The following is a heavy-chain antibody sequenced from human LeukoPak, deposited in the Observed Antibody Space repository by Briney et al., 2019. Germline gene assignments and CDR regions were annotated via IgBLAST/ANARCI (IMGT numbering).Heavy chain of an antibody. Sequence: GGSLRLSCVASGITFSDYWMSWVRQAPGKGLEWVGRIKSKGDGETIDYNTPGKGRFSISRDDSKNTLYLQMNSLKDEDTAMYYCTVRSSIWSQGTLVTVSS. J-gene: IGHJ4*02. D-gene: IGHD3-3*02. CDR3: TVRSSI. CDR2: IKSKGDGETI. V-gene: IGHV3-15*01. CDR1: GITFSDYW.